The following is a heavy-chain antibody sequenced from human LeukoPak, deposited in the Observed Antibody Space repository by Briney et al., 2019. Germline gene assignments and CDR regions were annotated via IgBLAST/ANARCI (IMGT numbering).Heavy chain of an antibody. J-gene: IGHJ3*02. V-gene: IGHV1-2*02. CDR2: INPNSGGT. D-gene: IGHD5-18*01. CDR3: AREGYSYGHDAFDI. Sequence: ASVKVSCKASGYTFTGYYMHWVRQAPGQGLEWMGWINPNSGGTNYAQKFQGRVTMTRDTSIGTAYMELSRLRSDDTAVYYCAREGYSYGHDAFDIWGQGTMVTVSS. CDR1: GYTFTGYY.